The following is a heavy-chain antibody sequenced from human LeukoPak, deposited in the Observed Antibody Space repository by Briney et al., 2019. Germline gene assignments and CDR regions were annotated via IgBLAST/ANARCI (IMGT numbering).Heavy chain of an antibody. CDR3: ATENSSGYYYDAFDI. J-gene: IGHJ3*02. V-gene: IGHV1-69*05. CDR2: IIPIFGTA. D-gene: IGHD3-22*01. Sequence: ASVKVSCKASGGTFSSYAISWVRQAPGQGLEWMGGIIPIFGTANYAQKFQGRVTITTDESTSTAYMELCSLRSEDTAVYYCATENSSGYYYDAFDIWGQGTMVTVSS. CDR1: GGTFSSYA.